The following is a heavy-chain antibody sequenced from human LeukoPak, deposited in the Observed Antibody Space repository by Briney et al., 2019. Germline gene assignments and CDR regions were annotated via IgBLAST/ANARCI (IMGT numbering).Heavy chain of an antibody. J-gene: IGHJ3*02. CDR2: IRSKAYGGTT. CDR1: GFTFGDYA. V-gene: IGHV3-49*04. CDR3: TLYDSSGYYLSGAFDI. Sequence: GGSLRLSCTASGFTFGDYAMSWVRQAPGKGLEWVGFIRSKAYGGTTEYAASVKGRFTISRDDSKSIAYLQMNSLKTEDTVVYYCTLYDSSGYYLSGAFDIWGQGTMVTVSS. D-gene: IGHD3-22*01.